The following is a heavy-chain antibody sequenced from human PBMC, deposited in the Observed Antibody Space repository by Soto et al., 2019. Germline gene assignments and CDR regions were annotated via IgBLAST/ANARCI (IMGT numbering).Heavy chain of an antibody. CDR2: IYYSGGP. D-gene: IGHD4-17*01. J-gene: IGHJ4*02. V-gene: IGHV4-31*03. CDR1: GGSVSSGSYY. Sequence: SETLSLTCTVSGGSVSSGSYYWSWIRQHPGKGLEWIGYIYYSGGPYYNPSLKSRVTISVDTSKNQFSLKLSSVTAADTAVYYCARDSATVTTSTFDYWGQGTLVTVSS. CDR3: ARDSATVTTSTFDY.